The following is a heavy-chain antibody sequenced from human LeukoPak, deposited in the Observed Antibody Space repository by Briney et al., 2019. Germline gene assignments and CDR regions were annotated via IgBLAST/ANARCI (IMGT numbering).Heavy chain of an antibody. Sequence: SETLSLTCTVSGGSISSSSYYWGWIRQPPGKGLEWIGSIYYSGSTYYNPSLKSRVTISVDTSKNQFSLKLSSVTAADTAVYYCARALIMITFGGVVTYFDYWGQGTLVTVSS. J-gene: IGHJ4*02. CDR2: IYYSGST. CDR3: ARALIMITFGGVVTYFDY. D-gene: IGHD3-16*01. CDR1: GGSISSSSYY. V-gene: IGHV4-39*07.